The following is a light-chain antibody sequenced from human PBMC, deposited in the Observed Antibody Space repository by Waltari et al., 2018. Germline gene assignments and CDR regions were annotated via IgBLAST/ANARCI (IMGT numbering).Light chain of an antibody. J-gene: IGKJ1*01. CDR3: QQYNNWPPWT. CDR2: GAS. V-gene: IGKV3-15*01. Sequence: EIVMTQSPATLSVSPGDRATLSCRASQSVSSNLAWYQQKPGQAPRLLIYGASTRATGIPARFSGSGSGKEFTLTISSMQSEDFAVYYCQQYNNWPPWTFGQGTKVEIK. CDR1: QSVSSN.